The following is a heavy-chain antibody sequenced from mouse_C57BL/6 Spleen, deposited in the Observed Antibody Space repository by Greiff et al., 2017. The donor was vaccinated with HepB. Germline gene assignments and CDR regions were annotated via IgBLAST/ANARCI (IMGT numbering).Heavy chain of an antibody. J-gene: IGHJ2*01. Sequence: VQLKQSGAELVRPGASVKLSCTASGFNIKDDYMHWVKQRPEQGLEWIGWIDPENGDTEYATKFQGKATITADTSSNTAYMQLSSLTSEYTAVDYVTIYYGNYEDYWGQGTTLTVSS. D-gene: IGHD2-1*01. CDR2: IDPENGDT. V-gene: IGHV14-4*01. CDR3: TIYYGNYEDY. CDR1: GFNIKDDY.